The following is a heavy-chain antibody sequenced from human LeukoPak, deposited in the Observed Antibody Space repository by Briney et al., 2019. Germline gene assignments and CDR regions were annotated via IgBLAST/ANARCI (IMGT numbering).Heavy chain of an antibody. D-gene: IGHD6-19*01. CDR1: GFTCSSYW. Sequence: GGSLRLSCAASGFTCSSYWMSWVRQAPGKGLEWVANIKQDGSEKYYVDSVKGRFTISRDNAKNSLYLQMNSLRAEDTAVYYCARDPLSEQWLVQDYWGQGTLVTVSS. J-gene: IGHJ4*02. CDR2: IKQDGSEK. CDR3: ARDPLSEQWLVQDY. V-gene: IGHV3-7*05.